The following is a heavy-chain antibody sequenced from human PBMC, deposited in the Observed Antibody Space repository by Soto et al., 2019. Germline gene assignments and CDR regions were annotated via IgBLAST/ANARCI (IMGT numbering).Heavy chain of an antibody. CDR3: ATVSNAFGSGPNNLFDP. CDR2: FDPEDGET. CDR1: GYALTELS. V-gene: IGHV1-24*01. J-gene: IGHJ5*02. Sequence: ASVKVSCKASGYALTELSMHWVGQAPLKGLEWMGGFDPEDGETIYAQKFQGRVTMTEDTSTDTAYMELSSLRSEDTAVYYCATVSNAFGSGPNNLFDPWGQGTLVTVSS. D-gene: IGHD3-3*01.